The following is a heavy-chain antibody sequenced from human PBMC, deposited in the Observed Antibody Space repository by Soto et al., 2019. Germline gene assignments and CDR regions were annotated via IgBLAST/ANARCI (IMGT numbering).Heavy chain of an antibody. Sequence: QVQLVESGGGVVQPGRSLRLSCAASGFTFSSYAMHWVRQAPGKGLEWVAVISYDGSNKYYADSVKGRFTISRDNSKNTLYLQMNSLRGEDTAVYYCGRYGGGSGYYYYFDYWGQGTLVTVSS. CDR3: GRYGGGSGYYYYFDY. CDR2: ISYDGSNK. V-gene: IGHV3-30-3*01. CDR1: GFTFSSYA. D-gene: IGHD3-22*01. J-gene: IGHJ4*02.